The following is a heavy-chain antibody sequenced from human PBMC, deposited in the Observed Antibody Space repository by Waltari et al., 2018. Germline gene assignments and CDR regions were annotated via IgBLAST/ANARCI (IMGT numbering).Heavy chain of an antibody. J-gene: IGHJ4*02. CDR1: GGSISDNTYS. CDR3: ARHYYAGSGTYRPFDY. D-gene: IGHD3-10*01. Sequence: QLQLQESGPGLVKTSETLSLTCAVSGGSISDNTYSWGWIRQPPWKGLEWIGSNVFSAKKYYNPSLKSRLTISVDTSKNQVSLRLTSVTAADTAVYYCARHYYAGSGTYRPFDYWGQGALVTVSS. V-gene: IGHV4-39*01. CDR2: NVFSAKK.